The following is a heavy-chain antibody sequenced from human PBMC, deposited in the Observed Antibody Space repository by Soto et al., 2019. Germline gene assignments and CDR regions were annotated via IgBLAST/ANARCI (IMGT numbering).Heavy chain of an antibody. CDR3: ARHFSTGRRGSDYYYGMDV. V-gene: IGHV5-10-1*01. Sequence: GESLKISCKGSGYSFTNYWISWVRQMPGKGLEWMGRIDPSDSYTNYSPSFQGHVTISADKSISTAYLQWSSLKASDTAMYYCARHFSTGRRGSDYYYGMDVWGQGTTVTVSS. CDR2: IDPSDSYT. CDR1: GYSFTNYW. D-gene: IGHD3-9*01. J-gene: IGHJ6*02.